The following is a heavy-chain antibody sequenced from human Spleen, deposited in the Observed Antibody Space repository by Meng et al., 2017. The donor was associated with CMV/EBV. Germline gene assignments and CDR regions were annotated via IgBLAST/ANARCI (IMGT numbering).Heavy chain of an antibody. CDR1: GYY. CDR2: INHSGST. V-gene: IGHV4-34*01. Sequence: GYYWSWSRQPPGKGLEWIGEINHSGSTNYNPSLKSRVTISVDTSKNQFSLKLSSVTAADTAVYYCARGNIVVVPAAIILRANWFDPWGQGTLVTVSS. D-gene: IGHD2-2*01. J-gene: IGHJ5*02. CDR3: ARGNIVVVPAAIILRANWFDP.